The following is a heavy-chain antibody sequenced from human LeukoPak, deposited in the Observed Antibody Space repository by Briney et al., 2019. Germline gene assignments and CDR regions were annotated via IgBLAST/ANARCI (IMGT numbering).Heavy chain of an antibody. CDR1: GYSFVFFG. CDR2: IDSHYGDR. D-gene: IGHD1-26*01. V-gene: IGHV1-18*01. CDR3: ARAVSGSLYGDFDF. Sequence: ASVKVSCKASGYSFVFFGVSWVRQAPGQGLEWMGWIDSHYGDRNYADKFQDRVTMTTDTSTTTSYMELRSLRSDDTAVYYCARAVSGSLYGDFDFWGQGTLVTVSA. J-gene: IGHJ4*02.